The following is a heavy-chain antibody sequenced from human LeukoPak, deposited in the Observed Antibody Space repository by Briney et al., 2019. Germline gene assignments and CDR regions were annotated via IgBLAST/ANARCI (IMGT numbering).Heavy chain of an antibody. V-gene: IGHV3-33*01. Sequence: PGGSLRLSCVASGFTFSRYGMHWIRQAPGKGLEGVAVIWFDGSKRYYADSVKGRFTISRDDSKNTLHLQMNSLRVEDTGIYYCARDPGVTTFYFDYWGQGALVTVSS. CDR3: ARDPGVTTFYFDY. CDR1: GFTFSRYG. J-gene: IGHJ4*02. D-gene: IGHD4-17*01. CDR2: IWFDGSKR.